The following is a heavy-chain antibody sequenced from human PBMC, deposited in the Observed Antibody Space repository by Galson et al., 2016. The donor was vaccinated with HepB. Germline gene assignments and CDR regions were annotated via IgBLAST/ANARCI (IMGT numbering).Heavy chain of an antibody. V-gene: IGHV1-46*01. CDR3: ARDHSRSNYDSGTYRWFDP. Sequence: SVKVSCKASGYIFTSHWMHWVRQAPGQGLEWMGIINPSGGSTSYAQKFQDRVTLTRDTSTSTVYMELISLRSEDTAVYYCARDHSRSNYDSGTYRWFDPWGPATLVIVSS. J-gene: IGHJ5*02. CDR2: INPSGGST. D-gene: IGHD3-22*01. CDR1: GYIFTSHW.